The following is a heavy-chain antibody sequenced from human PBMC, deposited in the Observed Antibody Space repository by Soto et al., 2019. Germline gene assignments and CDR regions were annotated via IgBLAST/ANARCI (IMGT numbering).Heavy chain of an antibody. CDR3: ARGVGVAAAGYYYYGMDV. D-gene: IGHD6-13*01. CDR2: IGTAGDT. V-gene: IGHV3-13*01. Sequence: GGSLRLSCAASGFTFSSYDMHWVRQATGKGLEWVSAIGTAGDTYYPGSVKGRFTISRENAKNSLYLQMNSLRAEDTAVYYCARGVGVAAAGYYYYGMDVWGQGTTVTVSS. CDR1: GFTFSSYD. J-gene: IGHJ6*02.